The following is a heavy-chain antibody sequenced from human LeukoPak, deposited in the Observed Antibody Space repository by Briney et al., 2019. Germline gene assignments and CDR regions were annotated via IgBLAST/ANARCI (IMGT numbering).Heavy chain of an antibody. J-gene: IGHJ3*02. D-gene: IGHD4-17*01. CDR1: GFTFSSYG. V-gene: IGHV3-30*03. CDR2: MSYDGSNK. Sequence: PGGSLRLSCAASGFTFSSYGMHWVRQAPGKGLEWVAVMSYDGSNKYYADSVKGRFTISRGNSKNTLYLQMNSLRAEDTAVYYCARGMTTVTTASAFDIWGQGTMVTVSS. CDR3: ARGMTTVTTASAFDI.